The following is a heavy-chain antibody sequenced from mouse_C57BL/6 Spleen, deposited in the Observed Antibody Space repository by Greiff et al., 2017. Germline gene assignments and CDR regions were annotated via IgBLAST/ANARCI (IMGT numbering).Heavy chain of an antibody. CDR1: GYTFTSYW. V-gene: IGHV1-64*01. J-gene: IGHJ2*01. CDR2: IHPNSGST. D-gene: IGHD1-1*01. CDR3: AISGYYYDGYYFDY. Sequence: QVQLQQPGAELVKPGASVKLSCKASGYTFTSYWMHWVKQRPGQGLEWIGMIHPNSGSTNYNEKFKSKATLTVDKSSSTAYMQLSSLTSEDSAVYYCAISGYYYDGYYFDYWGQGTTLTVSS.